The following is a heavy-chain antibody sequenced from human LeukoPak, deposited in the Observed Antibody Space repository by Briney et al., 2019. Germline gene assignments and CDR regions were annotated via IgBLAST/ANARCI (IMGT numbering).Heavy chain of an antibody. J-gene: IGHJ4*02. V-gene: IGHV3-30*02. D-gene: IGHD6-13*01. CDR2: IRYDGSNK. CDR1: GFTFSSYA. Sequence: PGGSLRLSCAASGFTFSSYAMSWVRQAPGKGLEWVAFIRYDGSNKYYADSVKGRFTISRDNSKNTLYLQMNSLRAEDTAVYYCARDSASQSGIAAAPFYWGQGTLVTVSS. CDR3: ARDSASQSGIAAAPFY.